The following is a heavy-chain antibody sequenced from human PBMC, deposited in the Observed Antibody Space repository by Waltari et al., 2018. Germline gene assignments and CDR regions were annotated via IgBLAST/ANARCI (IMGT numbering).Heavy chain of an antibody. Sequence: EVQWLESGGCLIQPGGSLRLSCSTSGFIFSNHAMIWVRQGPGRGLEWVSINYRDGKTSYYADSVKGRFTVSRHNPENTLYLQMSSLRPDDTGVYYCAKEAQFDPFDAWGQGTLVTVSS. CDR2: NYRDGKTS. CDR3: AKEAQFDPFDA. D-gene: IGHD3-10*01. V-gene: IGHV3-23*03. CDR1: GFIFSNHA. J-gene: IGHJ5*02.